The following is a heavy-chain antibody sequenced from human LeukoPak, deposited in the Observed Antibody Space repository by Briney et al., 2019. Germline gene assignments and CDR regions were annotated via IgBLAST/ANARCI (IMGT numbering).Heavy chain of an antibody. CDR1: GFTFSSYG. CDR3: AKEGYYGSGSFPDS. D-gene: IGHD3-10*01. V-gene: IGHV3-30*18. CDR2: ISYDGSNK. Sequence: GGSLRLSCAASGFTFSSYGMHWVRQAPGKGLEWVAVISYDGSNKYYADSVKGRFTISRDNSKNTLNLQMNSLRAEDTAVYYCAKEGYYGSGSFPDSWGQGTLVTVSS. J-gene: IGHJ4*02.